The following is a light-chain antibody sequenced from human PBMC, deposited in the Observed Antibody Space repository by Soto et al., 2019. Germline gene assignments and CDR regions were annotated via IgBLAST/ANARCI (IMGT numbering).Light chain of an antibody. V-gene: IGLV2-14*01. CDR3: AAWDDSLNGRV. J-gene: IGLJ3*02. Sequence: QSVLTQPASVSGSPGQSITISCTGTGSDIGNYNYVSWYQQHPGKAPKLMIYGVSNRPSGVSNRFSGSKSGNAASLTISGLQAEDEADYYCAAWDDSLNGRVFGGGTKLTVL. CDR2: GVS. CDR1: GSDIGNYNY.